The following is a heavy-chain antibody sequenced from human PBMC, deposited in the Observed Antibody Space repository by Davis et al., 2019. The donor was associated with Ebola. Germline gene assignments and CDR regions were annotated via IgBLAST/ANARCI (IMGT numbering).Heavy chain of an antibody. CDR1: GFTFSSYG. CDR3: ARARTGDRVDY. J-gene: IGHJ4*02. CDR2: ISYDGSNK. V-gene: IGHV3-30*03. Sequence: PGGSLRLSCAASGFTFSSYGMHWVRQAPGKGLEWVAVISYDGSNKYYADSVKGRFTISRENAKNSLYLQMNSLRAGDTAVYYCARARTGDRVDYWGQGTLVTVSS. D-gene: IGHD7-27*01.